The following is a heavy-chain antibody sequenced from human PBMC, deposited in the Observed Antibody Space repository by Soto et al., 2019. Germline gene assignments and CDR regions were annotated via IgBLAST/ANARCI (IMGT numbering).Heavy chain of an antibody. CDR2: IYYSGST. Sequence: QVQLQESGPGLVKPSETLSLTCTVSGGSVSSGSYYWSWIRQPPGKGLEWIGYIYYSGSTNYNPSLQSRVTISVDTSKNQFSLKLSSVTAADTAVYYCARDLVMLAGTFDYWGQGTLVTVSS. CDR3: ARDLVMLAGTFDY. J-gene: IGHJ4*02. D-gene: IGHD6-19*01. CDR1: GGSVSSGSYY. V-gene: IGHV4-61*01.